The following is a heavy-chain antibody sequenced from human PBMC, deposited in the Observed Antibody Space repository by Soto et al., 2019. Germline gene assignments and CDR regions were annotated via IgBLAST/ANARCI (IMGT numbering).Heavy chain of an antibody. V-gene: IGHV5-51*01. CDR2: IYPGESDI. Sequence: PVEELKISCKGSGYNFPNYWIGWLRQMPGKGLEWVGLIYPGESDIRYSPSFQGQVSISADKSINPAYLQWSSLEPSDPALSYCALCNYYDSRGFSASSDYWGKGPPGTLPS. D-gene: IGHD3-22*01. J-gene: IGHJ4*02. CDR3: ALCNYYDSRGFSASSDY. CDR1: GYNFPNYW.